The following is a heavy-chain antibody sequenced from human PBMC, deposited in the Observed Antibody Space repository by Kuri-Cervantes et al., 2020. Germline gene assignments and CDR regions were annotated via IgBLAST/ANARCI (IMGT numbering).Heavy chain of an antibody. Sequence: WIRQPPGKGLEWIGNIYYSGSTYYNPSLKSRVTISVDTSKNQFSLKLSSVTAADTAVYYCARLPFSGWGYMDVWGKGTTVTVSS. V-gene: IGHV4-39*01. D-gene: IGHD6-19*01. CDR2: IYYSGST. CDR3: ARLPFSGWGYMDV. J-gene: IGHJ6*03.